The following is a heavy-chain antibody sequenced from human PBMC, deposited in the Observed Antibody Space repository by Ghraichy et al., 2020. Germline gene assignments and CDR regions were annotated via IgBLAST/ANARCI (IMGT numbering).Heavy chain of an antibody. CDR3: AIISQAVANDAFDI. V-gene: IGHV4-39*01. CDR2: IYYSGST. D-gene: IGHD6-19*01. CDR1: GGSISSSSYY. Sequence: SETLSLTCTVSGGSISSSSYYWGWIRQPPGKGLEWIGSIYYSGSTYYNPSLKSRVTISVDTSKNQFSLKLSSVTAADTAVYYCAIISQAVANDAFDIWGQGTMVTVSS. J-gene: IGHJ3*02.